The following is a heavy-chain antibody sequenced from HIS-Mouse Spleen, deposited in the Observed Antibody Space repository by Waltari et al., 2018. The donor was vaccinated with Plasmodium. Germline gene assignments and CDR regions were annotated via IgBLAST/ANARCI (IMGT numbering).Heavy chain of an antibody. Sequence: QVQLQQWGAGLFKPSETLSLTCAVYVGSFSGYYWSWIRQPPGKGLEWIGEINHSGSTNYNPSLKSRVTISVDTSKNQFSLKLSSVTAADTAVYYCARVIPLGIPHFDYWGQGTLVTVSS. J-gene: IGHJ4*02. D-gene: IGHD7-27*01. CDR2: INHSGST. CDR3: ARVIPLGIPHFDY. V-gene: IGHV4-34*01. CDR1: VGSFSGYY.